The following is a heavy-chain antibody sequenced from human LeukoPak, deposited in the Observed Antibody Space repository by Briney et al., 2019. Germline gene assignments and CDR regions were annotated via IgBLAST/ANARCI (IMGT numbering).Heavy chain of an antibody. V-gene: IGHV3-30*18. J-gene: IGHJ3*02. CDR1: GFTFSRYG. CDR2: MSSDGGDI. CDR3: AKDQGSAAGISGAFDI. Sequence: GRSLRLTCAASGFTFSRYGMHWVRQAPGKGLEWLAVMSSDGGDIYYADSVKGRFTISRDNSKNTLYLQMNSLRAEDTAVYYCAKDQGSAAGISGAFDIWGQGTMVTVSS. D-gene: IGHD6-13*01.